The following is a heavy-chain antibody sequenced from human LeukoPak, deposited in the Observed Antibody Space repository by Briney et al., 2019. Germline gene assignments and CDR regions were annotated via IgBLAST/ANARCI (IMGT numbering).Heavy chain of an antibody. V-gene: IGHV3-23*01. D-gene: IGHD5-18*01. CDR2: ISASGSPT. CDR1: GFTFSNYG. J-gene: IGHJ4*02. Sequence: PGRSLRLSCAASGFTFSNYGMHWVRQAPGKRLEWVSLISASGSPTYYADSVKGRFTISRDNSKNTLYLQMNSLRAEDTAVYYCAKSRAGYRYGKFDYWGQGTLVTVSS. CDR3: AKSRAGYRYGKFDY.